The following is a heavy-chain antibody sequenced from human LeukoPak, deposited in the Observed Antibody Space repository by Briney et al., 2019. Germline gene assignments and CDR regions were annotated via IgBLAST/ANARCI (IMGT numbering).Heavy chain of an antibody. Sequence: ASVKVSCKASGYTFTSYDINWVRQATGQGLEWMGWINPNSGGTNYAQKFQGRVTMTRDTSISTAYMELSRLRSDDTAVYYCARDIIDDFWSGWKAFDIWGQGTMVTVSS. V-gene: IGHV1-2*02. J-gene: IGHJ3*02. CDR1: GYTFTSYD. CDR2: INPNSGGT. CDR3: ARDIIDDFWSGWKAFDI. D-gene: IGHD3-3*01.